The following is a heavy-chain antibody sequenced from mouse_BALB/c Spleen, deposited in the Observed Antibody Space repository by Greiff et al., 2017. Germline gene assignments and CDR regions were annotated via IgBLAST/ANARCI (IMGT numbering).Heavy chain of an antibody. CDR2: ISDGGSYT. CDR3: ARALYGRLDY. D-gene: IGHD2-1*01. J-gene: IGHJ2*01. Sequence: DVKLVESGGGLVKPGGSLKLSCAASGFTFSDYYMYWVRQTPEKRLEWVATISDGGSYTYYPDSVKGRFTISRDNAKNNLYLQMSSLKSEDTAMYYCARALYGRLDYWGQGTTLTVSS. CDR1: GFTFSDYY. V-gene: IGHV5-4*02.